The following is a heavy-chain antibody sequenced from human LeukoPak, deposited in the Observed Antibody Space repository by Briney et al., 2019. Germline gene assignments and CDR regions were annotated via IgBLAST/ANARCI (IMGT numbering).Heavy chain of an antibody. CDR2: ISHGGST. D-gene: IGHD2-21*02. V-gene: IGHV4-4*02. Sequence: SGTLSLTCAVSGGSISSNNGWSWVRQPPGKGLEWIGEISHGGSTIYNPSLKSRVTISVDTSKKQFSLKVSSVTAADTAVYYCAREGDSRYFDYWGQGALVTVSS. CDR3: AREGDSRYFDY. J-gene: IGHJ4*02. CDR1: GGSISSNNG.